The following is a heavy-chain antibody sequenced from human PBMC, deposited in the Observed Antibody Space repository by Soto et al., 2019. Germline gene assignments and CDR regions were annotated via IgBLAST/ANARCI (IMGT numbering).Heavy chain of an antibody. Sequence: PGGSLRLSCAASGFTFSSYAMSWVRQAPGKGLEWVSAISGSGGSAYYADSVKGRFTISRDNSKNTLYLQMNSLRAEDTAVYYCAKLWSPRQGIAAAGTDYWGQGTLVTVSS. CDR2: ISGSGGSA. D-gene: IGHD6-13*01. CDR3: AKLWSPRQGIAAAGTDY. V-gene: IGHV3-23*01. CDR1: GFTFSSYA. J-gene: IGHJ4*02.